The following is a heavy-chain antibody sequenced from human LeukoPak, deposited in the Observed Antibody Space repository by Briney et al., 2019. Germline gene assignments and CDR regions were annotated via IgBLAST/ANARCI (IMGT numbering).Heavy chain of an antibody. V-gene: IGHV3-7*01. D-gene: IGHD6-6*01. CDR2: MSPDGSEK. CDR3: ARDPPSGQVVNDF. CDR1: GFSLITYW. Sequence: PGGSLRLSCAASGFSLITYWMSWVRQAPGKGLEWVANMSPDGSEKWYVDSVKGRFTISRDNAKNSLYLQMNSLRDEDTAVYYCARDPPSGQVVNDFWGQGTLVTVSS. J-gene: IGHJ4*02.